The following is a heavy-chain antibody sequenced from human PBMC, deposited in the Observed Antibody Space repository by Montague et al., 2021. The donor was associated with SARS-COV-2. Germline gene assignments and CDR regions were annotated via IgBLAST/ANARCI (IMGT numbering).Heavy chain of an antibody. D-gene: IGHD6-19*01. V-gene: IGHV4-59*13. CDR1: GGSISPYY. CDR2: IYYTGGT. J-gene: IGHJ4*02. Sequence: TLSLTCTVSGGSISPYYWNWIRQPPGKGLEWIGYIYYTGGTKYNPSLKSRVSMSVDTSKNQFSLRLTSVGAADTAVYYCARIAMAATFDAWGQGALVTVSS. CDR3: ARIAMAATFDA.